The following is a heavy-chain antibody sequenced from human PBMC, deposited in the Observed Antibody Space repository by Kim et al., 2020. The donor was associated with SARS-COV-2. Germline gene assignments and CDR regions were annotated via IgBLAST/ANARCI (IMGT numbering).Heavy chain of an antibody. CDR2: ISYDGSNK. D-gene: IGHD5-12*01. J-gene: IGHJ6*02. CDR3: AKIKSYPNIVATIRHYYYYGMDV. Sequence: GGSLRLSCAASGFTFSSYGMHWVRQAPGKGLEWVAVISYDGSNKYYADSVKGRFTISRDNSKNTLYLQMNSLRAEDTAVYYCAKIKSYPNIVATIRHYYYYGMDVWGQGTTVTVSS. CDR1: GFTFSSYG. V-gene: IGHV3-30*18.